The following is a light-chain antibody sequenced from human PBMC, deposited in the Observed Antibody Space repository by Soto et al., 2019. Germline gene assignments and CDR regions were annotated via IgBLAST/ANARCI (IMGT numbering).Light chain of an antibody. J-gene: IGLJ1*01. CDR3: GSYAGLRGV. V-gene: IGLV2-8*01. CDR1: SSDVGGYNY. Sequence: QSALTQPPSASGSPGQSVTISCTGTSSDVGGYNYVSWYQQHPGKAPKLMIYEVSKRPSGVPDRFSGSKSGNTASLTVSGLQAEDEADYSCGSYAGLRGVFGTGTKVTVL. CDR2: EVS.